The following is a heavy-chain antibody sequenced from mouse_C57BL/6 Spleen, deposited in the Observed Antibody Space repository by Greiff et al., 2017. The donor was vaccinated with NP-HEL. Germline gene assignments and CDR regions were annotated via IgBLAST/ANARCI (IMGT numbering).Heavy chain of an antibody. J-gene: IGHJ4*01. CDR1: GFSLTSYG. V-gene: IGHV2-2*01. CDR3: ARKGGNGSSYTDYYAMDY. CDR2: IWSGGST. D-gene: IGHD1-1*01. Sequence: QVQLKESGPGLVQPSQSLSITCTVSGFSLTSYGVHWVRQSPGKGLEWLGVIWSGGSTDYNAAFISRLSISKDNSKSQVFFKMNSLQADDTAIYYCARKGGNGSSYTDYYAMDYWGQGTSVTVSS.